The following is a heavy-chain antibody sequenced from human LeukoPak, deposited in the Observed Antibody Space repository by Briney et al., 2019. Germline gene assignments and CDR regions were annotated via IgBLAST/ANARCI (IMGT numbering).Heavy chain of an antibody. D-gene: IGHD1-26*01. J-gene: IGHJ3*02. CDR3: AREWNSGSYLGAFDI. CDR1: GGSFSGYY. Sequence: SETLSLTCAVYGGSFSGYYWSWIRQPPGKGLEWIGYIYYSGSTNYNPSLKSRVTISVDTSKNQFSLKLSSVTAADTAVYYCAREWNSGSYLGAFDIWGQGTMVTVSS. V-gene: IGHV4-59*01. CDR2: IYYSGST.